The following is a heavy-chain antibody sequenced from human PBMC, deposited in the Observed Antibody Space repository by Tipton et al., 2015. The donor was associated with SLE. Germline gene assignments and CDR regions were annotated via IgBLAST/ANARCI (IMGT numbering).Heavy chain of an antibody. CDR2: IYTSGST. J-gene: IGHJ3*02. Sequence: TLSLTCTVSGGSISSGSYYWSWIRQPAGKGLEWIGRIYTSGSTNYNPSLKSRVFVAVDTSPNQLSLSLRSVIAADTAVYYCARVHSKGDAFDIWGQGILVTVSS. V-gene: IGHV4-61*02. CDR1: GGSISSGSYY. CDR3: ARVHSKGDAFDI.